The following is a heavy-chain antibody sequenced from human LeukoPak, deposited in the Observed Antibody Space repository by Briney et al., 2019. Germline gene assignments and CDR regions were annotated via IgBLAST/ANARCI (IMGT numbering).Heavy chain of an antibody. CDR2: IYSGGST. CDR3: ARDCYYDSSGYCD. Sequence: PGGSLRLSCAASGFTVSSNYMSWVRQAPGKGLEWVSVIYSGGSTYYADSVKGRFTISRDNSKNTLYLQMNSLRAEDTAVYYCARDCYYDSSGYCDWGQGTLVTVSS. CDR1: GFTVSSNY. J-gene: IGHJ4*02. D-gene: IGHD3-22*01. V-gene: IGHV3-53*01.